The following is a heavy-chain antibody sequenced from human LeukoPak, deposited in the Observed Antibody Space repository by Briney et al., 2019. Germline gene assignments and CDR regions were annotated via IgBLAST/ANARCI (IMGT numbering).Heavy chain of an antibody. J-gene: IGHJ4*02. CDR1: GFTFDSNY. D-gene: IGHD3-22*01. CDR3: ARGDDSGYYDYFDY. CDR2: IYTGGNT. V-gene: IGHV3-53*01. Sequence: GGSRRLSWAASGFTFDSNYLSWVGQAPGKGLEGVSTIYTGGNTYYAASVKGRFTISRDFSKNTVFLHMNSLRAEDTAMYYCARGDDSGYYDYFDYWGQGALVTVSS.